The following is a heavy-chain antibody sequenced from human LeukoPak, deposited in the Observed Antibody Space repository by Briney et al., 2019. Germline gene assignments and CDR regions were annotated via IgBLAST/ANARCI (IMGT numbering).Heavy chain of an antibody. Sequence: ASVKVSCKASGYTFTSYAMNWVRQAPGQGLEWMGWINTNTGNPTYAQGFTGRFVFSLDTSVSTAYLQISSLKAEDTAVYYCARDTQPGQQLVFAPWGQGTLVTVSS. J-gene: IGHJ5*02. CDR2: INTNTGNP. D-gene: IGHD6-13*01. V-gene: IGHV7-4-1*02. CDR3: ARDTQPGQQLVFAP. CDR1: GYTFTSYA.